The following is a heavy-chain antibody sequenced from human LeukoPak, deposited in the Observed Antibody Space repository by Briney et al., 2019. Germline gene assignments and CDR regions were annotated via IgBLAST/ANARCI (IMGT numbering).Heavy chain of an antibody. CDR3: ARGGGVVAASYY. CDR2: MNPNSGNT. CDR1: GYTFTSYD. D-gene: IGHD2-15*01. Sequence: GASVKASCKASGYTFTSYDINWVRQATGQGPEWMGWMNPNSGNTGYAQKFQGRVTMTRNTSISTAYMELSSLRSEDTAVYYWARGGGVVAASYYWGQGTLVTVSS. V-gene: IGHV1-8*01. J-gene: IGHJ4*02.